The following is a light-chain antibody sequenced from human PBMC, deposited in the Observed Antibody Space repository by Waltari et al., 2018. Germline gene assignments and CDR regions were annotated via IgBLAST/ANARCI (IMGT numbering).Light chain of an antibody. Sequence: QSALTQPPSASGSPGQSVTISCTGTSGDIGAYNSVSWYQQHPGRAPKLMIYEVTKRPAGVPDRVSGARSGKTASLTVSGLQTEDEAEYFCSSYADSNVLFGGGTKLTVL. CDR1: SGDIGAYNS. CDR2: EVT. J-gene: IGLJ2*01. CDR3: SSYADSNVL. V-gene: IGLV2-8*01.